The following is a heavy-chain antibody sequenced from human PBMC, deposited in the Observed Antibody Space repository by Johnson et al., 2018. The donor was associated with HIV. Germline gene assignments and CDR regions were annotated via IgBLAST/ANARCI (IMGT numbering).Heavy chain of an antibody. CDR1: KLTFSNYA. V-gene: IGHV3-23*04. CDR3: ARAPGWNDVWGAFDI. CDR2: ISGSDGAT. Sequence: VQLVESGGGLVQPGGSLRLSCAASKLTFSNYAMTWVRQAPGKGLEWVSSISGSDGATYYAVSVKGRFTISRDNSKNTLYLQMNSLRAEDTAVYYCARAPGWNDVWGAFDIWGQGTMVTVSS. J-gene: IGHJ3*02. D-gene: IGHD1-1*01.